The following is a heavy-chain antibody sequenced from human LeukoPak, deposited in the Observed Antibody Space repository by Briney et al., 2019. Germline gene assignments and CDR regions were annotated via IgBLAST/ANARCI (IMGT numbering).Heavy chain of an antibody. D-gene: IGHD5-18*01. CDR3: ARAWIQLYYFDY. J-gene: IGHJ4*02. Sequence: ASVKVSCKVSGYTLSELSMHWVRQAPGKGLEWMGSFDPEDGETIYAQKFQGRVTMTTDTSTSTAYMELRSLRSDDTAVYYCARAWIQLYYFDYWGQGTLVTVSS. CDR1: GYTLSELS. CDR2: FDPEDGET. V-gene: IGHV1-24*01.